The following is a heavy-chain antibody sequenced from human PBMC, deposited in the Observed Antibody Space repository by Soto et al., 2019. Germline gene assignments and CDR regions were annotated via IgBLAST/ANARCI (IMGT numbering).Heavy chain of an antibody. CDR1: GYTFTSYG. Sequence: QVQLVQSGAEVKKPGASVKVSCKASGYTFTSYGINWVRQAPGQGLEWMGWISAYNGNTKYAQKFQGRVTMTTDTSTSTAYMEVRSLRSDDAAVYYCARDAAAGLNDYWGQGTLVTVSS. CDR3: ARDAAAGLNDY. CDR2: ISAYNGNT. J-gene: IGHJ4*02. D-gene: IGHD6-13*01. V-gene: IGHV1-18*01.